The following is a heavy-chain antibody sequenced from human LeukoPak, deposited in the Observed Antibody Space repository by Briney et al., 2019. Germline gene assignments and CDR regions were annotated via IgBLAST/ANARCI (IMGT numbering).Heavy chain of an antibody. CDR2: INTDGGTT. Sequence: GGSLRLSCAASGFTFSSYWMHWVRQAPGKGLVWVSCINTDGGTTTYADSAKGRFTISRDNAKNTLYLQMNSLKAEDTAVYYCARPALNSGWFDYWGQGTLVTVSS. V-gene: IGHV3-74*03. CDR3: ARPALNSGWFDY. D-gene: IGHD6-19*01. J-gene: IGHJ4*02. CDR1: GFTFSSYW.